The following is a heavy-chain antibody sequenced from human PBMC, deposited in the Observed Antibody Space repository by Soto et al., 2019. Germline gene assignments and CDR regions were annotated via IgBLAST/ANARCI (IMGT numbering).Heavy chain of an antibody. CDR1: GFTFDDYA. D-gene: IGHD5-12*01. V-gene: IGHV3-9*01. CDR2: ISGNSGSI. CDR3: AKDIGVATPWGWFDP. J-gene: IGHJ5*02. Sequence: EVQLVESGGGLVQPGRSRRLSCAASGFTFDDYAMHWVRQAPGKGLEWVSGISGNSGSIGYADSVKGRFTVSRDNAKTSLYLQMNSLRAEDTALYYCAKDIGVATPWGWFDPWGEGTLVTVSS.